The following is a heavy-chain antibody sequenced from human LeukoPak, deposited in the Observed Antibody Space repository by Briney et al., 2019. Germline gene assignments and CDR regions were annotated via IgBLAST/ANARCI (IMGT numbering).Heavy chain of an antibody. CDR2: IYYSGST. CDR1: GGSISSGGYY. Sequence: PSQTLSLTCTVSGGSISSGGYYWSWIRQHPGKGLEWIGYIYYSGSTYYNPSLKSRVIISVDTSKNQFSLKLSSVTAADTAVYYCARPDNYYYYMDVWGKGTTVTVSS. D-gene: IGHD1-14*01. V-gene: IGHV4-31*03. CDR3: ARPDNYYYYMDV. J-gene: IGHJ6*03.